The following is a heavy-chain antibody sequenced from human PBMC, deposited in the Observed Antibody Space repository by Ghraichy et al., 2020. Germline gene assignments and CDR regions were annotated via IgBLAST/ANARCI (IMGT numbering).Heavy chain of an antibody. V-gene: IGHV4-34*01. CDR2: INHSGST. CDR3: ARRHRIAVAGTYDY. Sequence: SETLSLTCAVYGGSFSGYYWSWIRQPPGKGLEWIGEINHSGSTNYNPSLKSRVIISVDTSKNQFSLKLSSVTAADTAVYYCARRHRIAVAGTYDYWGQGTLVTVSS. J-gene: IGHJ4*02. D-gene: IGHD6-19*01. CDR1: GGSFSGYY.